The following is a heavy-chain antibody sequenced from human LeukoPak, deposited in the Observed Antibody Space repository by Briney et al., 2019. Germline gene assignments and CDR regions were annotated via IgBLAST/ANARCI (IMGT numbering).Heavy chain of an antibody. J-gene: IGHJ4*02. Sequence: SETLSLTCTVSGGSISSRSCLWGWIRQPPGKGLEWIGNIFYSGSTYYNPSLKNRVTISVDTSKNQFSLKLTSVTAADTAVYYCARGVPEYYDFWSGYFYYFDYWGQGTLVTVSS. CDR3: ARGVPEYYDFWSGYFYYFDY. CDR1: GGSISSRSCL. CDR2: IFYSGST. V-gene: IGHV4-39*07. D-gene: IGHD3-3*01.